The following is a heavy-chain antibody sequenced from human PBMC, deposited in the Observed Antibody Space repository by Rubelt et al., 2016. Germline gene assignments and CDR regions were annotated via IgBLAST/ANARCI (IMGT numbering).Heavy chain of an antibody. V-gene: IGHV3-21*04. CDR2: ISSSSSYI. CDR1: GFIFSSYS. CDR3: SRDYVGY. Sequence: EVQLVESGGGLVKPGGSLRLSCAASGFIFSSYSMNWVRQAPGKGLEWVSSISSSSSYIYYADSVKGRFTISRDNAKNSLNLQMNGRRAEDTAVYDCSRDYVGYWGQGTLVTVSS. J-gene: IGHJ4*02. D-gene: IGHD3-16*01.